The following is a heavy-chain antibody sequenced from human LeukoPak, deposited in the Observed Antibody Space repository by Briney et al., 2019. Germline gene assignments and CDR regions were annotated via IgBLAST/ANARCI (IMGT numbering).Heavy chain of an antibody. CDR2: IYYSGST. D-gene: IGHD6-19*01. CDR1: GVSLSNYY. CDR3: ARDLGWHGMVV. J-gene: IGHJ6*02. Sequence: SGSLSLTCTVSGVSLSNYYWSWIRQPPGKGLEWISHIYYSGSTTYNPSHRSRVSISVATSTNQFSQSLSSVTAADTAVYYCARDLGWHGMVVWGQRTTVTVSS. V-gene: IGHV4-59*01.